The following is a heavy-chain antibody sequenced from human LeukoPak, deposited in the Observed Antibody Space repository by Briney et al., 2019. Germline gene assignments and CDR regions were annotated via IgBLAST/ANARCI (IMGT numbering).Heavy chain of an antibody. CDR1: GGSFSGYY. V-gene: IGHV4-34*01. J-gene: IGHJ4*02. Sequence: SETLSFTCAVYGGSFSGYYWGWIRQPPGKGLEWIGEINHSGSTNYNPSLKSRVTISVDTSKNQFSLKLSSVTAADTAVYYCARTGNGYYDYVWGSYRPPYYFDYWGQGTLVTVSS. CDR3: ARTGNGYYDYVWGSYRPPYYFDY. D-gene: IGHD3-16*02. CDR2: INHSGST.